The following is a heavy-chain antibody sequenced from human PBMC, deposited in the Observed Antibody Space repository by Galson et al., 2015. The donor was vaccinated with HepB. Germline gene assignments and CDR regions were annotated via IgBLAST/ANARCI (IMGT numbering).Heavy chain of an antibody. CDR2: INTNTGNP. D-gene: IGHD2-2*01. V-gene: IGHV7-4-1*02. J-gene: IGHJ3*02. Sequence: SVKVSCKASGYTFTSYAMNWVRQAPGQGLEWMGWINTNTGNPTYAQGFTGRFVFSLDTSVSTAYLQISSLKAEDTAVYYCAIRLGYCSSTSCPEGSFDIWGQGTMVTVFS. CDR1: GYTFTSYA. CDR3: AIRLGYCSSTSCPEGSFDI.